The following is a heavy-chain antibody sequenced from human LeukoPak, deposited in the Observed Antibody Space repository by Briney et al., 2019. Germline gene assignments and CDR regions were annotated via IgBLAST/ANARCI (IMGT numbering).Heavy chain of an antibody. D-gene: IGHD6-19*01. J-gene: IGHJ5*02. CDR2: IWYDGSNK. Sequence: GGSLRLSCAASGFTFSSHGMHWVRQAPGKGLEWVAVIWYDGSNKHCADSVKGRFTISRDNSKNTLYLQMNSLRAEDTAVYYCARDRGRAVAGTGFDPWGQGALVTVSS. V-gene: IGHV3-33*01. CDR3: ARDRGRAVAGTGFDP. CDR1: GFTFSSHG.